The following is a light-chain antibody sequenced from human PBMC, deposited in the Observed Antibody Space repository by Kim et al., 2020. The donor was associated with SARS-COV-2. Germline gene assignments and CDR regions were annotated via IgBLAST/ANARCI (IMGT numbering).Light chain of an antibody. J-gene: IGLJ1*01. V-gene: IGLV3-1*01. Sequence: SYELTEPPSVSVSPGQTASITCSGYKLGDKYVSWYQQKPGQSSVVVIYQDNQRPSGIPERFSGSNSGNTATLTISGTQAMDEADYYCQAWDSSTHNYVFGAGTKVTVL. CDR2: QDN. CDR1: KLGDKY. CDR3: QAWDSSTHNYV.